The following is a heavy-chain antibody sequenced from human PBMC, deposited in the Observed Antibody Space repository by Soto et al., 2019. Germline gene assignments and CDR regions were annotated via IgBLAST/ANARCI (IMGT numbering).Heavy chain of an antibody. CDR2: VYYTGST. Sequence: PSETLSLTCTVSGGPISNFYWSWIRQLPGKGLEWIGYVYYTGSTSYNPSLKRRVTFSADSSRGQFSLRLNSVTAADTAVYYCARTVLGPDLLADSFVDYYYYMDVWGQGTTVTVSS. D-gene: IGHD3-9*01. V-gene: IGHV4-59*08. CDR3: ARTVLGPDLLADSFVDYYYYMDV. CDR1: GGPISNFY. J-gene: IGHJ6*03.